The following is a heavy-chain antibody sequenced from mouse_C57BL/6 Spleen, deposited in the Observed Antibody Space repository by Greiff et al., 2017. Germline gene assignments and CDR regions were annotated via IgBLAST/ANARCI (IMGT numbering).Heavy chain of an antibody. Sequence: EVKVVDSGGGLVKPGGSLKLSCAASGFTFSDYGMHWVRQAPEKGLEWVAYISSGSSTIYYADTVKGRFTISRDNAKNTLFLQMTSLRSEDTAMYYCARSYYYGSSSYFDYWGQGTTLTVSS. J-gene: IGHJ2*01. D-gene: IGHD1-1*01. CDR2: ISSGSSTI. V-gene: IGHV5-17*01. CDR3: ARSYYYGSSSYFDY. CDR1: GFTFSDYG.